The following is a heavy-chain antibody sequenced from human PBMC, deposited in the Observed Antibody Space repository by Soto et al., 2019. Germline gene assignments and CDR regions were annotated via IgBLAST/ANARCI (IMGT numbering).Heavy chain of an antibody. CDR2: TYYRSKWYN. CDR1: GDSVSSNSAA. D-gene: IGHD2-2*03. V-gene: IGHV6-1*01. Sequence: SQTLSLTCAISGDSVSSNSAAWNWIRQSPSGGLEWLGRTYYRSKWYNDYAVSVKSRITTNPDTSKNQFSLQLNSVTPEDTAVYYCAREGGIGYCSSTSCSHGYYYGMDVWGQGTTVTVSS. J-gene: IGHJ6*02. CDR3: AREGGIGYCSSTSCSHGYYYGMDV.